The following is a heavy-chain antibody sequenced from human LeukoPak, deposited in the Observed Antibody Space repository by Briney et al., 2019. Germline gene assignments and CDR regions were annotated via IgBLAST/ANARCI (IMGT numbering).Heavy chain of an antibody. D-gene: IGHD4-11*01. CDR1: GFTFSSYW. CDR2: ISGSGGST. CDR3: ARGYSNYEMRGIHWFDP. V-gene: IGHV3-23*01. Sequence: GGSLRLSCAASGFTFSSYWMHWVRQAPGKGLEWVSAISGSGGSTYYADSVKGRSTISRDNSKNTLYLQMNSLRSEDTAVYYCARGYSNYEMRGIHWFDPWGQGTLVTVSS. J-gene: IGHJ5*02.